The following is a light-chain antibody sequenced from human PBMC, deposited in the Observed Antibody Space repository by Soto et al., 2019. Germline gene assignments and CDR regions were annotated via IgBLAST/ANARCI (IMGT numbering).Light chain of an antibody. V-gene: IGKV3-15*01. Sequence: EIVMTQSPATLSVSPGERATLSCRASQSVSSNLAWYQQNPGQAPRPLIYSPSARASGIPARFSGSGSGTEVTLTISSLQSEDFAVYYCQQYNNWSRTFGQGTKVEIK. CDR1: QSVSSN. J-gene: IGKJ1*01. CDR3: QQYNNWSRT. CDR2: SPS.